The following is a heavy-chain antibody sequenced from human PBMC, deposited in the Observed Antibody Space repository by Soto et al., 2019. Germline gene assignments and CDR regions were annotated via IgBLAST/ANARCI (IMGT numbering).Heavy chain of an antibody. CDR3: VQSRCGGDCLQSYSSHSYYGLDV. Sequence: QITLKESGPTLVKPTQTLTLTCTFSGFSLSTTGVGVGWIRQPPGKALEWLALIYWDDDKRYNPSLNSRLTITQETSKNQVVLAMTNMDPVDTATYYCVQSRCGGDCLQSYSSHSYYGLDVWGQGTTVTVSS. CDR2: IYWDDDK. D-gene: IGHD2-21*02. J-gene: IGHJ6*02. CDR1: GFSLSTTGVG. V-gene: IGHV2-5*02.